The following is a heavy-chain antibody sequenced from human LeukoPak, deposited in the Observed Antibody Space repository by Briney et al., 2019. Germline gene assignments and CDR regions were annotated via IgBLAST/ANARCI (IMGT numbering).Heavy chain of an antibody. CDR3: ARIHRYCSGGACYVLDN. D-gene: IGHD2-15*01. J-gene: IGHJ4*02. V-gene: IGHV4-59*02. CDR2: VYYSGST. CDR1: GGSVSGYY. Sequence: SETLSLTCVVSGGSVSGYYWGWIRQPPGRGLERIGYVYYSGSTNYNPSFKSRITISVDTSRNQFSLQLSSVTAADTAVYYCARIHRYCSGGACYVLDNWGQGTLVAVSS.